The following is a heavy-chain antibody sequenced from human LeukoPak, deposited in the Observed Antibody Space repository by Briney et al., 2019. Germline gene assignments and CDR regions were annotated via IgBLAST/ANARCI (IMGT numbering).Heavy chain of an antibody. J-gene: IGHJ3*02. CDR1: GFTFDDFA. CDR3: AKDYYDSSGSDAFDI. D-gene: IGHD3-22*01. Sequence: QAGGSLRLSCEASGFTFDDFAMHWVRQAPGKGLEWVSSISGSSGSKGYADSVKGRFTISRDNAKNSLYLQMNSLRAEDTALYYCAKDYYDSSGSDAFDIWGQGTMVTVSS. CDR2: ISGSSGSK. V-gene: IGHV3-9*01.